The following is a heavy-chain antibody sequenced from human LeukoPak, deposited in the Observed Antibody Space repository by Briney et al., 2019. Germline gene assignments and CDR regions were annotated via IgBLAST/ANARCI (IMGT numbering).Heavy chain of an antibody. CDR1: GYSFTSYW. CDR2: IYPGDSDT. CDR3: ATLPTPSSILQH. Sequence: GESLKISCKGSGYSFTSYWIGWGRLMPGKGLEWVGIIYPGDSDTRYSPSFQGQVTISADKPISTAYLQWSSLKASDTALYYCATLPTPSSILQHWGQGTLVTVSP. D-gene: IGHD6-6*01. V-gene: IGHV5-51*04. J-gene: IGHJ1*01.